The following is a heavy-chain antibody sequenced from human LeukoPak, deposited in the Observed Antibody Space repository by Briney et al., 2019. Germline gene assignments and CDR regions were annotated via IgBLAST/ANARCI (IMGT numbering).Heavy chain of an antibody. CDR1: GFTFSSYD. CDR3: ARVYSNYYYYYGMDV. Sequence: PGGSLRLSCAASGFTFSSYDMHWVRQATGKSLEWVSAIGTAGDTYYPGSVKGRFTISRENAKNSLYLQMNSLRAEDTAVYYCARVYSNYYYYYGMDVWGQGTTVTVSS. CDR2: IGTAGDT. D-gene: IGHD4-11*01. V-gene: IGHV3-13*01. J-gene: IGHJ6*02.